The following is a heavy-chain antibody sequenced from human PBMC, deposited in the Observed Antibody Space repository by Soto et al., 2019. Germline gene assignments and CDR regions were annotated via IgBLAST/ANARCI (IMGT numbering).Heavy chain of an antibody. CDR3: TTGRDDLLY. Sequence: EVQLVESGGGLVKPGGSLRLSCAVSGFTFNKVWMNWVRQAPGKGLEWVGRIKSKIDGGTTDYAADVKGRFTITRDDSKDTLYLQMNSLKTEDTAAYFCTTGRDDLLYWGQGTLVTVSS. CDR2: IKSKIDGGTT. D-gene: IGHD1-1*01. J-gene: IGHJ4*02. V-gene: IGHV3-15*07. CDR1: GFTFNKVW.